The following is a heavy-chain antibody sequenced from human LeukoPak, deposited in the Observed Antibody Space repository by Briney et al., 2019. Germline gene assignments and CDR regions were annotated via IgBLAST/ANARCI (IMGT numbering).Heavy chain of an antibody. CDR2: IKQDGNEK. J-gene: IGHJ5*02. Sequence: GGSLRLSCAASGFTFSSQWMSWVRQAPGKGLEWVANIKQDGNEKYYVDSVKGRFTISRDNAKNSLSLQMNSLRAEDTAVYYCASWKDGNWFDPWGQGTVVTVSS. CDR1: GFTFSSQW. D-gene: IGHD1-1*01. V-gene: IGHV3-7*01. CDR3: ASWKDGNWFDP.